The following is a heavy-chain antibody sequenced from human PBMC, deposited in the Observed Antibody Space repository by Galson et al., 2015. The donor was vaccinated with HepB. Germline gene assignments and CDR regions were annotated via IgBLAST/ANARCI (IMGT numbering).Heavy chain of an antibody. D-gene: IGHD3-22*01. CDR2: IFSNDEK. CDR1: GFSLSNARMG. J-gene: IGHJ4*02. CDR3: AHSSYYYDSSGYYYRFFDY. Sequence: PALVKPTQTLTLTCTVSGFSLSNARMGVSWIRQPPGKALEWLAHIFSNDEKSYSTSLKSRLTISKDTSKSQVVLTMTNMDPVDTATYYCAHSSYYYDSSGYYYRFFDYWGQGTLVTVSS. V-gene: IGHV2-26*01.